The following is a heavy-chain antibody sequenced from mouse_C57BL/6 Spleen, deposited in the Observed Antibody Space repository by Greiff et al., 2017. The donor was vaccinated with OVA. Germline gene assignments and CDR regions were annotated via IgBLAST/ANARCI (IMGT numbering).Heavy chain of an antibody. CDR2: IYPRSGNT. J-gene: IGHJ4*01. Sequence: QVQLQQSGAELARPGASVKLSCKASGYTFTSYGISWVKQRTGQGLEWIGEIYPRSGNTYYNEKFKGKATLTADKSSSTAYMELRSLTSEDSAVYFCARSDEYDEVAMDYWGQGTSVTVSS. V-gene: IGHV1-81*01. CDR1: GYTFTSYG. CDR3: ARSDEYDEVAMDY. D-gene: IGHD2-4*01.